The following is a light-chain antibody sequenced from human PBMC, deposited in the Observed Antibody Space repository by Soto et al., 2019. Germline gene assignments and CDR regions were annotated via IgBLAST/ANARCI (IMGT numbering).Light chain of an antibody. Sequence: DIQMTQSPSTLSGSVGDRVTTTCRASQTISSWLAWYQQKPGKAPKLLIYKASTLKSGVPSRFSGSGSGTEFTLTISSLQPDDFATYYCQQYNTYSTFGQGTRLEIK. CDR1: QTISSW. J-gene: IGKJ5*01. CDR3: QQYNTYST. V-gene: IGKV1-5*03. CDR2: KAS.